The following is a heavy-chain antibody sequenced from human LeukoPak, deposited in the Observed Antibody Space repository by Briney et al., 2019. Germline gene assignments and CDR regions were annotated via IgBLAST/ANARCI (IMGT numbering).Heavy chain of an antibody. Sequence: GGSLRLSCAASGFTFSSYGMHWVRQAPGKGLEWVAVISYDGSNKYYADSVRGRFTISRDNSKNTLYLQMNSLRVEDTAVYYCAKEAGSPRTFDIWGQGTMVTVSS. CDR3: AKEAGSPRTFDI. CDR2: ISYDGSNK. V-gene: IGHV3-30*18. CDR1: GFTFSSYG. D-gene: IGHD6-13*01. J-gene: IGHJ3*02.